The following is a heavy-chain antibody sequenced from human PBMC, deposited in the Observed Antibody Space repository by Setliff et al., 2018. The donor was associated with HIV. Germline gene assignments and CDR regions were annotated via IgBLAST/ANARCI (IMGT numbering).Heavy chain of an antibody. D-gene: IGHD2-21*01. CDR2: IYNSGST. Sequence: SETLSLTCTVSGGSLNSGGYYWSWIRQQPGKGLEWIGYIYNSGSTYYNPSLKSRVTISVDTSKRHFSLKLYSVTAADTAVYNCARAPGLFSPADYWGQGTLVTVSS. CDR3: ARAPGLFSPADY. V-gene: IGHV4-31*03. J-gene: IGHJ4*02. CDR1: GGSLNSGGYY.